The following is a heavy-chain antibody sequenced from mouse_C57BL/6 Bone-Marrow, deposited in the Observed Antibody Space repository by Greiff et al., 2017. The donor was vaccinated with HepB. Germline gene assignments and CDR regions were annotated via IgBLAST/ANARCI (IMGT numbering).Heavy chain of an antibody. J-gene: IGHJ2*01. CDR2: IDPEDGDT. V-gene: IGHV14-1*01. CDR3: TPDYYGSSYGSYFDY. D-gene: IGHD1-1*01. CDR1: GFNIKDYY. Sequence: EVKLQESGAELVRPGASVKLSCTASGFNIKDYYMHWVKQRPEQGLEWIGRIDPEDGDTEYAPKFQGKATMTADTSSNTAYLQLSSLTSEDTAVYYCTPDYYGSSYGSYFDYCGQGTTLTVSS.